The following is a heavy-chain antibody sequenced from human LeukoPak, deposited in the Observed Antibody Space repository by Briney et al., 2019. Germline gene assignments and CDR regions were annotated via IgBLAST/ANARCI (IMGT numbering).Heavy chain of an antibody. J-gene: IGHJ4*02. V-gene: IGHV3-20*04. CDR2: INWNGGST. CDR3: ARDGYCSGGSCHGTDY. Sequence: GGSLRLSCAASGFTFDDYGMSWVRQAPGKGLEWASGINWNGGSTGYADSVKGRFTISRDNAKNFLYLQMNSLRAEDTALYYCARDGYCSGGSCHGTDYWGQGTLVTVSS. D-gene: IGHD2-15*01. CDR1: GFTFDDYG.